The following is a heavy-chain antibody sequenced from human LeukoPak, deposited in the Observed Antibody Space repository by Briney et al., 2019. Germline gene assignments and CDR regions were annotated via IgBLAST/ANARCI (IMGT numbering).Heavy chain of an antibody. CDR2: IYHTWTT. CDR3: ARASTYFDN. V-gene: IGHV4-31*03. J-gene: IGHJ4*02. Sequence: SETLSLTCTVSGDFISSGGYYWSWIRQHPGKGLEWIGYIYHTWTTYYNPSLKSRVSLSVDTSKNQFSLKLSSVTAADTAVYYCARASTYFDNWGQVTLVAVSS. CDR1: GDFISSGGYY.